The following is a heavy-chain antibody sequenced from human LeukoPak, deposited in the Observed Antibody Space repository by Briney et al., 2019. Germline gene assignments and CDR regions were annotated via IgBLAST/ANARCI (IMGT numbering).Heavy chain of an antibody. CDR3: ASESYSSSWYWFDP. D-gene: IGHD6-13*01. V-gene: IGHV3-23*01. CDR1: GFTFSSYA. Sequence: GGSLRLSCAASGFTFSSYAMSWVRQAPGKGLEWASAISGSGGSTYYADSVKGRFTISRDNSKNTLYLQMNSLRAEDTAVYYCASESYSSSWYWFDPWGQGTLVTVSS. J-gene: IGHJ5*02. CDR2: ISGSGGST.